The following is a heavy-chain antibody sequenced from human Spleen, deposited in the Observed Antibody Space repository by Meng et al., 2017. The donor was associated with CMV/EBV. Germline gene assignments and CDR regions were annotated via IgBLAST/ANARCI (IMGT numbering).Heavy chain of an antibody. J-gene: IGHJ6*02. Sequence: ASVKVSCKASGGTFSSYAISWVRQAPGQGLEWMGWINPNSGGTNYAQKFQGRVTMTRDTSISTAYMELSRLRSDDTAVYYCARSPRHCSSTSCEPYYYYYGMDVWGQGTTVTVSS. CDR3: ARSPRHCSSTSCEPYYYYYGMDV. CDR1: GGTFSSYA. V-gene: IGHV1-2*02. D-gene: IGHD2-2*01. CDR2: INPNSGGT.